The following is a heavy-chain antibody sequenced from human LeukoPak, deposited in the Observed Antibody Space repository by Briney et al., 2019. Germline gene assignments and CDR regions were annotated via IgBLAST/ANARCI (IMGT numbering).Heavy chain of an antibody. Sequence: ASVKVSCKASGYTFTNFAISWVRQAPGQGLEWMGWITTYNGNTIYAHNLQDGVTMTTDTSTTTAYMEMRSLRSDDTAIYYCAREAGSVVRGVIIRAFDIWGQGTMVTVSS. J-gene: IGHJ3*02. V-gene: IGHV1-18*01. CDR3: AREAGSVVRGVIIRAFDI. CDR2: ITTYNGNT. CDR1: GYTFTNFA. D-gene: IGHD3-10*01.